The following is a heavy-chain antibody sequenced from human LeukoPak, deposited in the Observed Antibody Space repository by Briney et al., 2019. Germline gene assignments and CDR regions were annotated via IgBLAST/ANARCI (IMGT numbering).Heavy chain of an antibody. D-gene: IGHD5-24*01. J-gene: IGHJ5*02. CDR1: GFTLSTFW. CDR2: IKQDGSEK. CDR3: ARPRWLQFGPHDS. V-gene: IGHV3-7*01. Sequence: GGSLRLSCEASGFTLSTFWMSWVRQAPGKGLEWVANIKQDGSEKHYVDSVKGRFTISRDNAKNSLYLQMNSLRAEDTAVYYCARPRWLQFGPHDSWGQGSLVTVS.